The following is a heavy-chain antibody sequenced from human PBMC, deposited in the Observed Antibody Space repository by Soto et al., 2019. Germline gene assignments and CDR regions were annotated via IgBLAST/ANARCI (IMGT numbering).Heavy chain of an antibody. D-gene: IGHD2-21*02. J-gene: IGHJ6*02. V-gene: IGHV3-30*18. CDR3: AKDHAVVTAMMYYYYYGMDV. Sequence: GGSLRLSCAASGFTFSSYGMHWVRQAPGKGLEWVAVISYDGSNKYYADSVKGRFTISRDNSKNTLYLQMNSLRAEDTAVYYCAKDHAVVTAMMYYYYYGMDVWGQGTTVTVSS. CDR1: GFTFSSYG. CDR2: ISYDGSNK.